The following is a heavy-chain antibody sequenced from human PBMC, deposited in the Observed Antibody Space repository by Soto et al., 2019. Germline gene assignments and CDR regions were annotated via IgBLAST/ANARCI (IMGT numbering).Heavy chain of an antibody. CDR3: AKFERHPLEYWDLDF. V-gene: IGHV3-23*01. D-gene: IGHD1-1*01. CDR2: IHGGGGAT. J-gene: IGHJ2*01. Sequence: EVQLLESGGGLVQPGGSLRLSCAASGFTFSAYAMGWVRQATGKGLEWVSTIHGGGGATHYADSVKGRFTISRDDSKNTLYAQMNSLRAEDTAVYYCAKFERHPLEYWDLDFWGRGTLVTVSS. CDR1: GFTFSAYA.